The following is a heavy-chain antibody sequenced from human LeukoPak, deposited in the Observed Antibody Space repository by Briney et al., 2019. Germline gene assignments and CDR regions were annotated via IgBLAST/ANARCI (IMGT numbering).Heavy chain of an antibody. Sequence: PSETLSLTCTVSGGSISSGDYYWSWIRQPPGKGLEWIGYIYYSGSTYYNPSLKSRVTISVDTSKNQFSLKLSSVTAADTAVYYCARGEWIGPAAIIHGMDVWGKGTTVTVSS. J-gene: IGHJ6*04. CDR2: IYYSGST. D-gene: IGHD2-2*02. CDR3: ARGEWIGPAAIIHGMDV. V-gene: IGHV4-30-4*01. CDR1: GGSISSGDYY.